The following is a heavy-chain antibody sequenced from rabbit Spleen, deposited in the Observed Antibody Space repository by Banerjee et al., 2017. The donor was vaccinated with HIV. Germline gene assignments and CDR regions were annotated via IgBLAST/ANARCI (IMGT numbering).Heavy chain of an antibody. CDR3: ARDGAGGSYFAL. J-gene: IGHJ4*01. CDR1: GFPFSNKAV. V-gene: IGHV1S45*01. Sequence: QEQLVESGGGLVKPEGSLKLSCTASGFPFSNKAVMCWVRQAPGKGLEWIACINAVTGKAVYASWAKGRFTFSKTSSTTVTLQMTSLTAADTATYFCARDGAGGSYFALWGPGTLVTVS. D-gene: IGHD8-1*01. CDR2: INAVTGKA.